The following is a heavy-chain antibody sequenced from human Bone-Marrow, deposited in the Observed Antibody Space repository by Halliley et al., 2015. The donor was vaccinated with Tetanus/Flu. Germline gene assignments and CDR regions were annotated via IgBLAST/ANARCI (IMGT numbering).Heavy chain of an antibody. V-gene: IGHV3-43*02. J-gene: IGHJ4*02. CDR3: ARSSGWTAHD. CDR2: ISGDGRT. Sequence: KGLGWVSLISGDGRTYYADSLKGRFTISRDTSKKSVYLQMNSLRAGDTAVYYCARSSGWTAHDWGQGALVTVSS. D-gene: IGHD3-3*01.